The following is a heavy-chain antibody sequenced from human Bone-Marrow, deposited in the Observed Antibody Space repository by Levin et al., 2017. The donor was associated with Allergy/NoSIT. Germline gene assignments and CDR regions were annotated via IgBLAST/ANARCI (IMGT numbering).Heavy chain of an antibody. CDR1: GFSFNDYS. CDR3: ARAKQGYIYDPFDM. CDR2: ISSRSSHI. J-gene: IGHJ3*02. D-gene: IGHD5-18*01. V-gene: IGHV3-21*01. Sequence: PGGSLRLSCAASGFSFNDYSMNWVRHAPGQGLEWVSSISSRSSHIYYVDPVEGRLTISRDNAKSSLFLQMHSPRAEDTAVYYCARAKQGYIYDPFDMWGQGTMVTVSS.